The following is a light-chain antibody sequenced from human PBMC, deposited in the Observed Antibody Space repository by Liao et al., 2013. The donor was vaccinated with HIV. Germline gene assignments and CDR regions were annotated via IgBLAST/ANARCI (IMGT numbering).Light chain of an antibody. J-gene: IGLJ2*01. CDR1: ALPKQY. Sequence: SYELTQPPSVSVSPGQTARITCSGDALPKQYAYWYQQKPGQAPVSVIYYDSDRPSGIPERFSGSNSGNTATLTISRVEAGDEADYYCQVWDSSSDHVVFGGGTKLTVL. V-gene: IGLV3-21*01. CDR2: YDS. CDR3: QVWDSSSDHVV.